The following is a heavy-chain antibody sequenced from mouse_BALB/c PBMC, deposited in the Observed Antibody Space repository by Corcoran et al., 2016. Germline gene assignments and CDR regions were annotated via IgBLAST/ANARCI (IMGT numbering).Heavy chain of an antibody. CDR2: INTYTGEP. CDR3: AREPYAMDY. J-gene: IGHJ4*01. CDR1: GYTFTNYG. V-gene: IGHV9-1*02. Sequence: QIQLVQSGPELKKPGETVKISCKASGYTFTNYGMNWVKQATGKGLKWMGWINTYTGEPTYADDFKGRFAFSLETSASTAYLQINNLKNEDMATYFCAREPYAMDYWGQGTSVTVSS.